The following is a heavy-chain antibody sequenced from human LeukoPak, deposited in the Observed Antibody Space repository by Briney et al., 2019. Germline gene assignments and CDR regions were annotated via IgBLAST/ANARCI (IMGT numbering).Heavy chain of an antibody. CDR2: IWYDGTNK. Sequence: PGGSLRLSCAASGFTFTGYGMHWVRQAPGKGLEWVAVIWYDGTNKYYAYSVKGRFTISRDNSKNTLYLQMNSLRAEDTAVYYCARENLELRGGFDYWGQGTLVTVSS. CDR1: GFTFTGYG. CDR3: ARENLELRGGFDY. D-gene: IGHD1-7*01. V-gene: IGHV3-33*01. J-gene: IGHJ4*02.